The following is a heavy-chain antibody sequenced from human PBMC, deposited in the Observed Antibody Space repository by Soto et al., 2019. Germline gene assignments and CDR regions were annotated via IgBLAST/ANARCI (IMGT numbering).Heavy chain of an antibody. Sequence: PSETLSLTCTVSGGSISSSSYYWGWIRQPPGKGLEWIGSIYYSGSTYYNPSLKSRVTISVGTSKNQFSLKLSSVTAADTAVYYCARLIAAIWGYCSGGSCPDAFDSWGEGTMVTVSS. V-gene: IGHV4-39*07. CDR3: ARLIAAIWGYCSGGSCPDAFDS. CDR2: IYYSGST. CDR1: GGSISSSSYY. J-gene: IGHJ3*02. D-gene: IGHD2-15*01.